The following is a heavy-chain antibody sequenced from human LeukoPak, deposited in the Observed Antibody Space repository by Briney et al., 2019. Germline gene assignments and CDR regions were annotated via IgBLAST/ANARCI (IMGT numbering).Heavy chain of an antibody. CDR2: ISSTGGTI. Sequence: GGSLRLSCAASGFTFSDYYMSWLRQAPGKGLEWVSYISSTGGTISYADSVKGRFTISRDNAKNSLYLQMNILRAEDTAVYYCASGYCSGGTCYYYWGQGTLVTVSS. J-gene: IGHJ4*02. CDR1: GFTFSDYY. V-gene: IGHV3-11*01. D-gene: IGHD2-15*01. CDR3: ASGYCSGGTCYYY.